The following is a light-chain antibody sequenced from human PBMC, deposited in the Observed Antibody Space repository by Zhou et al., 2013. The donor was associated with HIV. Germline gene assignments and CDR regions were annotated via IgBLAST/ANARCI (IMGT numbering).Light chain of an antibody. Sequence: IVMTQSPATLSVSPGERATLSCRASQSVSSNLAWYQQKPGQAPRLLIYGASTRATGIPARFSGSGSGTEFTLTISSLQSEDFAVYYCQQSGSTALTFGGGTKVEIK. CDR1: QSVSSN. J-gene: IGKJ4*01. CDR3: QQSGSTALT. V-gene: IGKV3-15*01. CDR2: GAS.